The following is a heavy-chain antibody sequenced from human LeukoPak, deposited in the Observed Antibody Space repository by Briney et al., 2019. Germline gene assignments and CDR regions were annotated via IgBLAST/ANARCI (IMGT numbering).Heavy chain of an antibody. CDR2: ITWNSAYV. CDR1: GFTFDGYA. Sequence: GGSLRLSCAASGFTFDGYAMHWVRQAPGKGLEWVSGITWNSAYVGYADSVKGRFTISKDNAKNSVYLQMNSLRPEDTALYYCTKDISSVGDTRTVHYWGQGTLVTVSS. D-gene: IGHD1-26*01. V-gene: IGHV3-9*01. CDR3: TKDISSVGDTRTVHY. J-gene: IGHJ4*02.